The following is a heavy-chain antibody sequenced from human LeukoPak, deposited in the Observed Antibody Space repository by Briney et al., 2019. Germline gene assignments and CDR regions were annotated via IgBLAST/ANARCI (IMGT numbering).Heavy chain of an antibody. Sequence: PGGSLRLSCAASGVTFSSYDMSWVRQAPGKGLEWVSAISGSGVSTYYADSVKGRFTISRDNSKNTLFLQMNSLRAEDTAVYYCARTDSPHAFDIWGQGTMVTVSS. D-gene: IGHD1-1*01. J-gene: IGHJ3*02. CDR1: GVTFSSYD. CDR3: ARTDSPHAFDI. V-gene: IGHV3-23*01. CDR2: ISGSGVST.